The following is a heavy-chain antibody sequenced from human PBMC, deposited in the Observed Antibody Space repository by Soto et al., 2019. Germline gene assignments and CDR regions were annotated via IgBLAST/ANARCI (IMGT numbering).Heavy chain of an antibody. Sequence: ASVKVSCKASGYSFTDYHIHWVRQAPGQGLEWLGRINPKSGGTSTAQKFQGWVTMTRDRSISTVYMELTKLRSDVTAVYFCARGHSTDCSNGVCSFFYNHEMDVWGQGTTVTVSS. CDR1: GYSFTDYH. CDR2: INPKSGGT. CDR3: ARGHSTDCSNGVCSFFYNHEMDV. D-gene: IGHD2-8*01. J-gene: IGHJ6*02. V-gene: IGHV1-2*04.